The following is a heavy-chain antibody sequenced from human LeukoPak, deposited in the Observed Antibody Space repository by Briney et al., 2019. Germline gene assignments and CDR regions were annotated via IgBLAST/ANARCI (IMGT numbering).Heavy chain of an antibody. V-gene: IGHV3-23*01. D-gene: IGHD3-22*01. CDR2: ISGSGGST. Sequence: PGGSLRLSCAASGFTFSSYAMSWVRQAPGKGLEWVSAISGSGGSTYYADSVKGRFTISRDNSKNTLYLQMNSLRAEDTAVYYCARDRTGYYDSSGYYGNAFDIWGQGTMVTVSS. CDR3: ARDRTGYYDSSGYYGNAFDI. CDR1: GFTFSSYA. J-gene: IGHJ3*02.